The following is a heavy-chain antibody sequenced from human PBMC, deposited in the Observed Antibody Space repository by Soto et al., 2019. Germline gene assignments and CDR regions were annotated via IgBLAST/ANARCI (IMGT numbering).Heavy chain of an antibody. Sequence: EVQLLESGGGLVQPGGSLRLSCGVSGFTFNDFEMNWVRQAPGKGLEWLAYIDGSGTTKKYADSVRGRFTISRDNPNNSRFLQMSSRSDAETAIYYCARGFGRFNYWGQGTLVSVSS. CDR3: ARGFGRFNY. J-gene: IGHJ4*02. CDR2: IDGSGTTK. V-gene: IGHV3-48*03. CDR1: GFTFNDFE. D-gene: IGHD3-10*01.